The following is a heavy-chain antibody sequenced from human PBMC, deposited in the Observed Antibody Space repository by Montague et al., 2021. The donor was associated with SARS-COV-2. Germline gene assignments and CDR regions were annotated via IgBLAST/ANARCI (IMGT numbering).Heavy chain of an antibody. V-gene: IGHV4-34*01. CDR3: ARRPHYYDSSGYYYAGPQRSHFDY. CDR2: INHSGST. J-gene: IGHJ4*02. D-gene: IGHD3-22*01. Sequence: SETLSLTCAVYGGSFSGYYCSWIRQPPGKGLEWIGEINHSGSTNXNPSLKSRVTISVDTSKNQFSLKLSSVTAADTAVYYCARRPHYYDSSGYYYAGPQRSHFDYWGQGTLVTVSS. CDR1: GGSFSGYY.